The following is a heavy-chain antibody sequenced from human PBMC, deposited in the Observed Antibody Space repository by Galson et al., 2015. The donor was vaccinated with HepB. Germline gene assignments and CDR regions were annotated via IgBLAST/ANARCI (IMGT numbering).Heavy chain of an antibody. J-gene: IGHJ3*02. CDR3: AINLVSGSYSGNAYDAFDI. D-gene: IGHD1-26*01. Sequence: SLRLSCAASGFTVSSNYMSWVRQAPGKGLEWVSVIYSGGSTYYADSVKGRFTISRDNSKNTLYLQMNSLRAEDTAVYYCAINLVSGSYSGNAYDAFDIWGQGTMVTVSS. V-gene: IGHV3-66*01. CDR2: IYSGGST. CDR1: GFTVSSNY.